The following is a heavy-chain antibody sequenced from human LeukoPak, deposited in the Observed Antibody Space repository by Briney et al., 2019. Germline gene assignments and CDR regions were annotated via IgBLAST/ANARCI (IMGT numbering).Heavy chain of an antibody. Sequence: GGSLRLSCAASGFTFSSYAMHWVRQAPGKGLEWVAVISYDGSNKYYADSVKGRFTISRDNSKNTLYLQMNSLRAEDTAVYYCARDPLVVPAAPFDYWGQGTLVTVSS. CDR1: GFTFSSYA. V-gene: IGHV3-30-3*01. CDR3: ARDPLVVPAAPFDY. J-gene: IGHJ4*02. D-gene: IGHD2-2*01. CDR2: ISYDGSNK.